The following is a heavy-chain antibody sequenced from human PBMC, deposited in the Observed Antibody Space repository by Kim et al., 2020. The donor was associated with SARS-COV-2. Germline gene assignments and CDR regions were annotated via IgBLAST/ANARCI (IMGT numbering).Heavy chain of an antibody. Sequence: SETLSLTCAVYGGSFSGYYWSWIRQPPGKGLEWIGEINHSGSTNYNPSLKSRVTISVDTSKNQFSLKLSSVTAADTAVYYCARDRRGFGEVLRYYYYGM. CDR1: GGSFSGYY. J-gene: IGHJ6*01. V-gene: IGHV4-34*01. CDR2: INHSGST. CDR3: ARDRRGFGEVLRYYYYGM. D-gene: IGHD3-10*01.